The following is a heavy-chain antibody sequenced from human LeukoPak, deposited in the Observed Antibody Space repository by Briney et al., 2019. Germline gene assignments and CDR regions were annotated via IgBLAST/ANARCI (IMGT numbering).Heavy chain of an antibody. V-gene: IGHV3-66*01. Sequence: PGGSLRLSCAASGFTVSSSYMSWVRQAPGKGLEWVSVIYSGGSTYYADSVRGRFTISRDNSKNTLYLQMNSLRAEDTAVYYCARDQTYSGSYYYGMDVWGQGTTVTVSS. CDR2: IYSGGST. CDR3: ARDQTYSGSYYYGMDV. D-gene: IGHD1-26*01. CDR1: GFTVSSSY. J-gene: IGHJ6*02.